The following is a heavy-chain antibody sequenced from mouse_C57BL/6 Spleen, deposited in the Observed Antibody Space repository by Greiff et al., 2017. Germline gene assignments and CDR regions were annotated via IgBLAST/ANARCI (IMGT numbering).Heavy chain of an antibody. Sequence: QVQLKESGAELVRPGASVTLSCKASGYTFTDYEMHWVKQTPVHGLEWIGAIDPETGGTAYNQKFKGKAILTADKSSSTAYMELRSLTSGDSAVYYCTRRPRFAYWGQGTLVTVSA. V-gene: IGHV1-15*01. CDR3: TRRPRFAY. J-gene: IGHJ3*01. CDR1: GYTFTDYE. CDR2: IDPETGGT.